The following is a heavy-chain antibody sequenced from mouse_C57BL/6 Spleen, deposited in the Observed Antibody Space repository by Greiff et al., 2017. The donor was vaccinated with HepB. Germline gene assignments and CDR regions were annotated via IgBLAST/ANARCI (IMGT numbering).Heavy chain of an antibody. D-gene: IGHD3-1*01. CDR2: INPSSGYT. Sequence: VQLQQSGAELAKPGASVKLSCKASGYTFTSYWMHWVKQRPGQGLEWIGYINPSSGYTKYNQKFKDKATLTADISSSTAYMQLSSLTYEDSAVYYCARHLSGYFDVWGTGTTVTVSS. CDR3: ARHLSGYFDV. V-gene: IGHV1-7*01. CDR1: GYTFTSYW. J-gene: IGHJ1*03.